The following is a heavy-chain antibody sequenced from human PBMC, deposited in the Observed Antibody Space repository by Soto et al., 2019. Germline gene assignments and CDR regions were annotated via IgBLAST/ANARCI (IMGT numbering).Heavy chain of an antibody. V-gene: IGHV4-59*08. Sequence: SETLSLTCTVSGGSISNYYWSWIRQPPGKGLEWIGEINHSGSTNYNPSLKSRVTISVDTSKNQFSLKLSSVTAADTAVYYCARLLYYYDSSGYRLDPWGQGTLVTVSS. D-gene: IGHD3-22*01. CDR2: INHSGST. CDR1: GGSISNYY. CDR3: ARLLYYYDSSGYRLDP. J-gene: IGHJ5*02.